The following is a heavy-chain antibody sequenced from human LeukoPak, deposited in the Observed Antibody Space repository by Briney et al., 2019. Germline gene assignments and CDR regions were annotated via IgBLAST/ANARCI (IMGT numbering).Heavy chain of an antibody. Sequence: PSETLSLTCTVSGGSISSSSYYWGWIRQPPGKGLEWIGSIYYSGNTYYNASLKSQVSISIYTSKNPFSLRLTSVTAADTAVYYCARQTGSGLFILPGGQGTLVTVSS. CDR1: GGSISSSSYY. J-gene: IGHJ4*02. D-gene: IGHD3/OR15-3a*01. V-gene: IGHV4-39*01. CDR2: IYYSGNT. CDR3: ARQTGSGLFILP.